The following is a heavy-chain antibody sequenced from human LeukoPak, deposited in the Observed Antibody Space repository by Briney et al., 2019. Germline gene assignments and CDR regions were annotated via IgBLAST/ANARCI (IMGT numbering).Heavy chain of an antibody. Sequence: GGSLRLSCAASGLTFSTYSMNWVRQAPGKGLEWVSTISSISHYIYYADSVKGRFTISRDNARNSLYLQMNSLRVEDTAVYYCARDLSTSLPGGFDYWGQGTLVTVSS. CDR2: ISSISHYI. CDR3: ARDLSTSLPGGFDY. D-gene: IGHD2-2*01. CDR1: GLTFSTYS. J-gene: IGHJ4*02. V-gene: IGHV3-21*01.